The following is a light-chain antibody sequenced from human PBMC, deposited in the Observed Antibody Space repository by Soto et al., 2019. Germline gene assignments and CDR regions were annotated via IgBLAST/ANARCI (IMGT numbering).Light chain of an antibody. J-gene: IGKJ2*01. CDR3: QQYNDWPPYT. CDR1: QSVISN. V-gene: IGKV3-15*01. CDR2: GAS. Sequence: EIVLTQSPGTLSLSPGERATLSCRASQSVISNYLAWYQQKPGRAPRLLIYGASTRATGVPARFSGSGSGTEFTLTISTLQSEDFAVYYCQQYNDWPPYTFGQGTKVDIK.